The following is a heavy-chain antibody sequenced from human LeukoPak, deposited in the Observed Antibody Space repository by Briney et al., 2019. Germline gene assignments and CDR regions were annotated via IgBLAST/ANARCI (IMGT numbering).Heavy chain of an antibody. J-gene: IGHJ4*02. CDR3: ARGRLGVSGYKDYLDY. V-gene: IGHV1-18*01. CDR2: INTYNGET. CDR1: GYILTNYG. D-gene: IGHD5-12*01. Sequence: ASVKVSCSSSGYILTNYGIYWVRQAPGQGLEWMSWINTYNGETDYAQNFQGRVTMTTDTSTSTAYMDLRSLTSDDTAVYYCARGRLGVSGYKDYLDYWGQGTLVTVSS.